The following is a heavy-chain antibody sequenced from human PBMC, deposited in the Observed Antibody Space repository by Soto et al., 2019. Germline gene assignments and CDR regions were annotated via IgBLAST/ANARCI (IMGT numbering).Heavy chain of an antibody. V-gene: IGHV3-21*01. D-gene: IGHD6-19*01. Sequence: PGGSLRLSCAASGFIFTSYSMVWVRLAPGKGLEWVASISSGSDSIFYADSVKGRFTVSRGNAKNSLFLQMNNLRAEDTAVYFCARDRSADRFVQYFQHWGQGTQVTVSS. CDR2: ISSGSDSI. CDR3: ARDRSADRFVQYFQH. J-gene: IGHJ1*01. CDR1: GFIFTSYS.